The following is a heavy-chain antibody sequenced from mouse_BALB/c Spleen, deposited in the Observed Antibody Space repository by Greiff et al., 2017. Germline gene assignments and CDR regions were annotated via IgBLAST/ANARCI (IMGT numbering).Heavy chain of an antibody. CDR1: GFTFSSYA. V-gene: IGHV5-6-5*01. CDR2: ISSGGST. CDR3: ARDITTVVAPFDY. J-gene: IGHJ2*01. Sequence: EVHLVESGGGLVKPGGSLKLSCAASGFTFSSYAMSWVRQTPEKRLEWVASISSGGSTYYPDSVKGRFTISRDNARNILYLQMSSLRSEDTAMYYCARDITTVVAPFDYWGQGTTLTVSS. D-gene: IGHD1-1*01.